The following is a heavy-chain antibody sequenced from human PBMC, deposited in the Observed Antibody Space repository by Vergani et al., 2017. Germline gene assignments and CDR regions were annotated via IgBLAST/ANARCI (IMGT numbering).Heavy chain of an antibody. CDR2: NYYSGTT. CDR3: ARQKDYYMDV. Sequence: QVQLQESGPGLVKASQTLSLTCSVLGAYVGSGGYYWSWVRQRPGMGMDWIGYNYYSGTTYYNPSLESHLTNSIDTSEKHLSLHVASVTAAGTAVYYCARQKDYYMDVWGKGATVTVS. CDR1: GAYVGSGGYY. J-gene: IGHJ6*03. V-gene: IGHV4-31*01.